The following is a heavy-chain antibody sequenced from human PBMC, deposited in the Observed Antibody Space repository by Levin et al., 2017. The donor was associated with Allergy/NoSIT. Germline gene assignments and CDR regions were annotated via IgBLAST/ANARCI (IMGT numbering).Heavy chain of an antibody. CDR3: ARHYGSGSYYNAPTGWFDP. D-gene: IGHD3-10*01. CDR1: GGSISASRYY. V-gene: IGHV4-39*07. CDR2: VYYSGST. J-gene: IGHJ5*02. Sequence: ASQTLSLTCNVSGGSISASRYYWGWIRQPPGKGLEWIANVYYSGSTYYNPSLKSRVTISVDTSKNQFSLKLRSVTAADTAVYYCARHYGSGSYYNAPTGWFDPWGQGTLVTVFS.